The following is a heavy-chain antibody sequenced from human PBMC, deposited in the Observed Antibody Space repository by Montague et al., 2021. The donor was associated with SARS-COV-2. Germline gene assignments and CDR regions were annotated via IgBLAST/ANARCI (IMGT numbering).Heavy chain of an antibody. CDR3: ARREYSYGWGD. D-gene: IGHD5-18*01. J-gene: IGHJ4*02. CDR1: GGPISGSSDY. CDR2: VDYSGNT. Sequence: SETLSLTCTVTGGPISGSSDYWGWIRQSPGKGLEWIASVDYSGNTYYSPSLKSRLTISVDTSKNQFSLKLNSVTAADTALYYCARREYSYGWGDWGQGTLVTVPS. V-gene: IGHV4-39*01.